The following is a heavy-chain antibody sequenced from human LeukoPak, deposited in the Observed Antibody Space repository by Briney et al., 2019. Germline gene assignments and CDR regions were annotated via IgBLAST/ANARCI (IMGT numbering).Heavy chain of an antibody. D-gene: IGHD7-27*01. CDR3: AKSLGIGADAFDI. CDR2: ISHDGSNK. CDR1: GFTFSSYG. V-gene: IGHV3-30*18. J-gene: IGHJ3*02. Sequence: GGSLRLSCAASGFTFSSYGMHWVRQAPGKGLEWVAVISHDGSNKYYADSVKGRFTISRDNSKNTLYLQMNSLRAEDTAVYYCAKSLGIGADAFDIWGQGTMVTVSS.